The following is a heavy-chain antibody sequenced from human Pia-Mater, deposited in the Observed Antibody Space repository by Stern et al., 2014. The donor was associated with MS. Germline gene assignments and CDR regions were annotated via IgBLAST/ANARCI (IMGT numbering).Heavy chain of an antibody. CDR1: GYTFTNYY. J-gene: IGHJ4*02. CDR2: INPSGGSA. Sequence: QVQLVQSGAEVKKSGASVKLSCKASGYTFTNYYMHWVRQAPVHGLEWMGIINPSGGSASYAQKFQDRVTMTSDSSSSTVFMELSSLRSDDTAVYYCARDSAARLSDYWGQGTLVTVSS. V-gene: IGHV1-46*01. CDR3: ARDSAARLSDY. D-gene: IGHD6-6*01.